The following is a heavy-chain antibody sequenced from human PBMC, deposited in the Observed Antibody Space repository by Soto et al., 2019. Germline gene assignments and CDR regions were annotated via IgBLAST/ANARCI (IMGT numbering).Heavy chain of an antibody. Sequence: GGSLTLSCAASGFIVGINYMRWVSQAPGKGLDWVSLMYSGGSTYYADSVKGRFTISRDNSKNTLNLQMNSLRAEDTAVYYCARGLLLGTTTAFDLWGQGTLVTVSS. CDR1: GFIVGINY. CDR3: ARGLLLGTTTAFDL. D-gene: IGHD1-26*01. V-gene: IGHV3-53*01. CDR2: MYSGGST. J-gene: IGHJ4*02.